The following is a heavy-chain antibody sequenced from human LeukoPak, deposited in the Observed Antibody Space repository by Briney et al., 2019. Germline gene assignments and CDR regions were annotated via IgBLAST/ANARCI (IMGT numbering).Heavy chain of an antibody. J-gene: IGHJ5*02. Sequence: PSETLSLTCTVSGGSISSGDYYWSWIRQPPGKGLEWIGYIYYSGGTYYNPSLKSRVTISVDTSKNQFSLKLSSVTAADTAVYYCARGPPEYSSSFWFDPWGQGTLVTVSS. V-gene: IGHV4-30-4*01. D-gene: IGHD6-13*01. CDR2: IYYSGGT. CDR1: GGSISSGDYY. CDR3: ARGPPEYSSSFWFDP.